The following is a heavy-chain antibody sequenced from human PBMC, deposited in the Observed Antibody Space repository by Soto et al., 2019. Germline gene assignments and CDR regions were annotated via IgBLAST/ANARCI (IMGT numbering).Heavy chain of an antibody. J-gene: IGHJ2*01. CDR1: GGSISSYY. CDR2: IYYSGST. D-gene: IGHD6-13*01. Sequence: WETLSLTCTVSGGSISSYYWSWIRQPPGKGLEWIGYIYYSGSTNYNPSLKSRVTISVDTSKNQFSLKLSSVTAADTAVYYCARAGSSWSSWCFDLWGRGTLVTVSS. CDR3: ARAGSSWSSWCFDL. V-gene: IGHV4-59*01.